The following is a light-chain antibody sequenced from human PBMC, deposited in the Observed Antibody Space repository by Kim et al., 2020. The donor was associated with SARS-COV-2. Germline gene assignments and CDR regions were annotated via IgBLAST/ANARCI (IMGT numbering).Light chain of an antibody. V-gene: IGLV4-69*01. CDR3: QTWDTGIHV. CDR1: SGHSRNA. J-gene: IGLJ3*02. Sequence: QLVLTQSPSASASLGASVKLTCTLSSGHSRNAIAWHQQQPERGPRYLMKLNSDGSHTKGDGIPDRFSGSSSGAESYLTISSLQSEDEADYYCQTWDTGIHVFGGGTQLTVL. CDR2: LNSDGSH.